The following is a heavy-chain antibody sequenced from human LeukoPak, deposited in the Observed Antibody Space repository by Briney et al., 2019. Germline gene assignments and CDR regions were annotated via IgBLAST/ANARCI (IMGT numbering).Heavy chain of an antibody. CDR1: GFTFSSYA. CDR2: ISYDGSNK. V-gene: IGHV3-30*04. CDR3: ARDYYDSSGYGPYYFDY. J-gene: IGHJ4*02. Sequence: GGSLRLSCAASGFTFSSYAMHWVRQAPGKGLGWVAVISYDGSNKYYADSVKGRFTISRDNSKNTLYLQMNSLRAEDTAVYYCARDYYDSSGYGPYYFDYWGQGTLVTVSS. D-gene: IGHD3-22*01.